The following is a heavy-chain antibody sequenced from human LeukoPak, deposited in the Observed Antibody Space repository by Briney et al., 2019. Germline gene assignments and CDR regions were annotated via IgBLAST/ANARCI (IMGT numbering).Heavy chain of an antibody. CDR1: GGSISSGSYF. CDR3: ARDEHGRDGYNEI. V-gene: IGHV4-61*02. Sequence: PSETLSLICTVSGGSISSGSYFWTWIRQPAGKGLEWIGRIHTSGSANYSPSLKSRVTISVDTSKNQISLKVSSVTAADTAVYYCARDEHGRDGYNEIWGQGTLVTVSS. CDR2: IHTSGSA. J-gene: IGHJ4*02. D-gene: IGHD5-24*01.